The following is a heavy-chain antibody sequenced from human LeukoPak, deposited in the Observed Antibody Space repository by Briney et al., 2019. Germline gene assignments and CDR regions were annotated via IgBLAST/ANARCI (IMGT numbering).Heavy chain of an antibody. J-gene: IGHJ3*02. CDR2: IYYSGST. Sequence: PSETLSLTCTVSGGSISSYYWSWIRQPPGKGLEWIGYIYYSGSTNYNPSLKSRVTISVDTSKNQFSLKLSSVTAADTAVYYCARDGAGAYYYDSSDRGAFDIWGQGTMVTVSS. D-gene: IGHD3-22*01. CDR1: GGSISSYY. V-gene: IGHV4-59*01. CDR3: ARDGAGAYYYDSSDRGAFDI.